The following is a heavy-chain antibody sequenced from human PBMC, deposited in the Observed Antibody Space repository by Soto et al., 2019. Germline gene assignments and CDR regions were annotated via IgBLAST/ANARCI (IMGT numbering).Heavy chain of an antibody. J-gene: IGHJ3*02. V-gene: IGHV3-66*01. CDR3: ARDFSGKNDAFDI. CDR1: GFTVTTNY. CDR2: VYSGGST. D-gene: IGHD3-10*01. Sequence: EVQLVESGGGLVQPGGSLRLSCAASGFTVTTNYMSWVRQPPGKGLEWVSVVYSGGSTYYADSVKGRFTVSSDNSNNTLYLQMNSLRAEDTAVYYCARDFSGKNDAFDIWGQGTVVTVSS.